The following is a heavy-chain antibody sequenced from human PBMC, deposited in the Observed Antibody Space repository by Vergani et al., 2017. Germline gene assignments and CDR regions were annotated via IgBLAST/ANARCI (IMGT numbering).Heavy chain of an antibody. CDR3: ARRSGGYCGCEVHPLRTAFDV. Sequence: QVQLQASGPGRVKPSKTLSLTCTMSGGSISAGYYFWSWLRPPAGTGLGWLGHNAASGNASHSPSLRPRVSMSVDTSKNQFSRTVTSVTAADTAIYFCARRSGGYCGCEVHPLRTAFDVWGHGTVVTDSS. CDR2: NAASGNA. CDR1: GGSISAGYYF. J-gene: IGHJ3*01. D-gene: IGHD2-21*01. V-gene: IGHV4-61*02.